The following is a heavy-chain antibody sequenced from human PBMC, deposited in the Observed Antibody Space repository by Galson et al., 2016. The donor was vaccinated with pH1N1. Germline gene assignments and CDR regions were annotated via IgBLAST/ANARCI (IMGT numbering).Heavy chain of an antibody. CDR2: IFSNDEK. CDR3: ARITEYDYADYAPFWYFDL. Sequence: PALVKPTQTLTLTCTVSGFSLANASMGVSWIRQPPGKALEWLAHIFSNDEKSYRPSLKSRLTISKDTSENQVILTLTNMDPVDTATYFCARITEYDYADYAPFWYFDLWGPGTLVTVSS. V-gene: IGHV2-26*01. D-gene: IGHD4-17*01. J-gene: IGHJ2*01. CDR1: GFSLANASMG.